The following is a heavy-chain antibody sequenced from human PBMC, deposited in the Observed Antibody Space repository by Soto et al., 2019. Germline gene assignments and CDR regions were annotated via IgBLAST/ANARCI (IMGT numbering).Heavy chain of an antibody. D-gene: IGHD2-2*01. CDR1: GFTFSSYA. J-gene: IGHJ4*02. V-gene: IGHV3-23*01. CDR2: ISGSGGST. Sequence: EVQLLESGGGLVQPGGSLRLSCAASGFTFSSYAMSWVRQAPGKGLEWVSAISGSGGSTYYADSVKGRFTISRDNSKNTLYLQMNSLRAEDTAVYYCAKDGLRGVVVPAAIDYWGQGTLVTVSS. CDR3: AKDGLRGVVVPAAIDY.